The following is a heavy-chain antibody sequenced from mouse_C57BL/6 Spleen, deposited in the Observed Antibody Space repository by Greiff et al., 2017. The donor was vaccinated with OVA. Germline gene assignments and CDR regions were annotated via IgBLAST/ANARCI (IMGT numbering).Heavy chain of an antibody. CDR2: TFYSGIT. D-gene: IGHD1-1*01. CDR3: ARERRLGGSSGYFDV. V-gene: IGHV3-3*01. CDR1: GFSINSDCY. Sequence: EVQLQQSGPSLVRPSQTLSLTCTVTGFSINSDCYWIWIRQFPGNKLEYIGYTFYSGITYYNPSLESRTYITRDTSKNQFSLKLSSVTTEDTATYYCARERRLGGSSGYFDVWGTGTTVTVSS. J-gene: IGHJ1*03.